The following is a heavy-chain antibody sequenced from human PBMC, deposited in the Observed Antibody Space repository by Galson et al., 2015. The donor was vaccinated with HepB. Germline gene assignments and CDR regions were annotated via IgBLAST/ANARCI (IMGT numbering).Heavy chain of an antibody. CDR1: GFSLSTSGMC. D-gene: IGHD2-2*01. CDR3: ARSIVVVPAANGIDYYYGMDV. J-gene: IGHJ6*02. CDR2: IDWDDDK. Sequence: PALVKPTQTLTLTCTFSGFSLSTSGMCVSWIRQPPGKALEWLALIDWDDDKYYSTSLKTRLTISKDTSKNQVVLTMTNMDPVDTATYYCARSIVVVPAANGIDYYYGMDVWGQGTTVTVSS. V-gene: IGHV2-70*01.